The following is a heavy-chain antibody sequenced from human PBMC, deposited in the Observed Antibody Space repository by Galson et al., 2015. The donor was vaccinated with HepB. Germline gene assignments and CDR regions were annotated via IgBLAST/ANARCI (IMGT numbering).Heavy chain of an antibody. CDR2: IYPGDSDT. CDR3: AKMSVGCFDY. Sequence: QSGAEVKKPGESLKISCKGSGYIFSSYWIVWVRQMPGKGLEFMGIIYPGDSDTKYSPSFQGQVTISADKSTSTAYLQWSSLKASDTAMYYCAKMSVGCFDYWGQGTLVTVAS. D-gene: IGHD1-26*01. CDR1: GYIFSSYW. V-gene: IGHV5-51*01. J-gene: IGHJ4*02.